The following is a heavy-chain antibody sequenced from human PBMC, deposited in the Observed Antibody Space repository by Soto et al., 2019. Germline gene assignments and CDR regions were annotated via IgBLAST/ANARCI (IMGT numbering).Heavy chain of an antibody. D-gene: IGHD5-12*01. J-gene: IGHJ5*02. V-gene: IGHV1-18*01. Sequence: ASVKVSCKASGYTFTSYGISWVRQAPGQGLEWMGWISAYNGNTNYAQKLQGRVTMTTDTSTSTAYMELMSLRSDDTAVYYCARDCGFSGSNWFDPWGQGTLVTVSS. CDR3: ARDCGFSGSNWFDP. CDR2: ISAYNGNT. CDR1: GYTFTSYG.